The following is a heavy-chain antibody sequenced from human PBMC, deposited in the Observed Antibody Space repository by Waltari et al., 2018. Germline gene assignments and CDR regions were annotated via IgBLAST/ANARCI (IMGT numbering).Heavy chain of an antibody. CDR1: GYSISSGYY. Sequence: QVQLQESGPGLVKPSETLSLTCAVSGYSISSGYYWGWIRQPPGKGLEWIGSIYHSGSTYYNPSLKSRVTISVDTSKNQFSLKLSSVTAADTAVYYCARDREMATKILGVFDYWGQGTLVTVSS. CDR3: ARDREMATKILGVFDY. CDR2: IYHSGST. J-gene: IGHJ4*02. D-gene: IGHD5-12*01. V-gene: IGHV4-38-2*02.